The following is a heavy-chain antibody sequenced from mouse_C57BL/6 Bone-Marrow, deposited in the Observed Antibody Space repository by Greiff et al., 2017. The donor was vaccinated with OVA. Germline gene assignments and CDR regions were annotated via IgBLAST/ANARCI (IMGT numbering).Heavy chain of an antibody. CDR3: ARLGDAMDY. Sequence: EVKLVESGGDLVKPGGSLKLSCAASGFTFSSYGMYWVRQTPEKRLEWVAYISNGGGSTYYPDTVKGRFTISRDNAKNTLYLQMSRLKSEDTAMYYCARLGDAMDYWGQGTSVTVSS. J-gene: IGHJ4*01. D-gene: IGHD4-1*01. CDR1: GFTFSSYG. V-gene: IGHV5-12*01. CDR2: ISNGGGST.